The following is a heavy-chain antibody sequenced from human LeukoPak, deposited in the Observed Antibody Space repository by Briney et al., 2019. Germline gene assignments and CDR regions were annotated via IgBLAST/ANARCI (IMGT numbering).Heavy chain of an antibody. CDR3: ARITRHCSGGGCYSGVFDI. CDR2: NYYSGST. CDR1: GGSISSGGYY. Sequence: SLTLSLTCTVSGGSISSGGYYWSWIRQHPGKGLGWIGYNYYSGSTYYNPSLESRLNISLDRSKDQFSLKLSSVSAADTAVYFCARITRHCSGGGCYSGVFDIWGQGTMVTVSS. D-gene: IGHD2-15*01. V-gene: IGHV4-31*03. J-gene: IGHJ3*02.